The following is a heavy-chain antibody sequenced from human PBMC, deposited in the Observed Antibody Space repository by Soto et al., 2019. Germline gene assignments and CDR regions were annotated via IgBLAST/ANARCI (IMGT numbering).Heavy chain of an antibody. V-gene: IGHV4-61*01. D-gene: IGHD5-12*01. J-gene: IGHJ4*02. Sequence: LSLTCTVSGGSVTSGRYYWSWIRQPPGKGLEWIGYIYYSGSTNYNPSLKSRVTMSVDTSKNQFSLKVSSVTAADTAVYYCARSGYGYSGYDYFDSWGQGNLVTVSS. CDR1: GGSVTSGRYY. CDR3: ARSGYGYSGYDYFDS. CDR2: IYYSGST.